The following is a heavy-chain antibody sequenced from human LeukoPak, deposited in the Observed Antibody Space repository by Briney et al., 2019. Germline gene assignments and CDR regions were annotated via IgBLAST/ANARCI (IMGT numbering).Heavy chain of an antibody. J-gene: IGHJ5*02. D-gene: IGHD2-2*01. CDR1: GYTFTDYD. CDR3: ARDRGIVVVPAGQFDP. CDR2: MNSNSGNT. Sequence: ASVKVSCKASGYTFTDYDINWVRQATGQGLEWMGWMNSNSGNTDYAQKFQGRVTMTRDTSISTAYMELSRLRSDDTAVYYCARDRGIVVVPAGQFDPWGQGTLVTVSS. V-gene: IGHV1-8*01.